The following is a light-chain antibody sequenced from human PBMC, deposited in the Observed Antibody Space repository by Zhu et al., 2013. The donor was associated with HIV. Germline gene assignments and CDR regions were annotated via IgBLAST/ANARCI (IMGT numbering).Light chain of an antibody. V-gene: IGKV3-15*01. Sequence: EIVMTQSPATLSVSPGDRATLSCRASQSVSTNLAWYQQKPGQAPRLLIYGASTRAAGVPARFSGSGSGTEFTLTISSLQSEDFAVYYCQQRSNLITFGQGTRLEIK. CDR2: GAS. CDR1: QSVSTN. J-gene: IGKJ5*01. CDR3: QQRSNLIT.